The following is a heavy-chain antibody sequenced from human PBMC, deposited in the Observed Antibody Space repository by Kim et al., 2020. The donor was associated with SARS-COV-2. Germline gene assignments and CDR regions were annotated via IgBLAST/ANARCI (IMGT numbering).Heavy chain of an antibody. J-gene: IGHJ4*02. CDR3: ARLGRVGATTLDY. D-gene: IGHD1-26*01. V-gene: IGHV3-11*06. Sequence: YANPVKGRFTISRDNAKNSLYLQMNSLRAEDTAVYYCARLGRVGATTLDYWGQGTLVTVSS.